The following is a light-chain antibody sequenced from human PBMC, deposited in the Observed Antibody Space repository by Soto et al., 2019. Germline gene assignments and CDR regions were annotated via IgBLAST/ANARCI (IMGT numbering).Light chain of an antibody. V-gene: IGLV2-14*01. CDR1: SSDVGGYNY. Sequence: QSVLTQPASVSGSPVQSITISCTGTSSDVGGYNYVSWYQQHPGKAPKLMIYDVSNRPSGVSNRFSGSKSGNTASLTISGLQAEDEADYYCSSYTSSRTYVFGTGTRSPS. J-gene: IGLJ1*01. CDR3: SSYTSSRTYV. CDR2: DVS.